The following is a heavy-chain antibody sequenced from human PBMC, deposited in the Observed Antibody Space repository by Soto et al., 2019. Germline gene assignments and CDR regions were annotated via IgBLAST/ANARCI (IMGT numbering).Heavy chain of an antibody. CDR2: MYYGGDT. V-gene: IGHV4-39*01. CDR1: GGSVSSTNYG. D-gene: IGHD2-21*01. CDR3: ASTLFPASNWFET. Sequence: QLQLQESGPGLVKASETLSLTCAVSGGSVSSTNYGWAWIRQPPGKGLEWIGSMYYGGDTYYNPSXXXRXNISITTSKNQFSLKLSSVTAADPAVHYCASTLFPASNWFETWGQGTLVTVSS. J-gene: IGHJ5*02.